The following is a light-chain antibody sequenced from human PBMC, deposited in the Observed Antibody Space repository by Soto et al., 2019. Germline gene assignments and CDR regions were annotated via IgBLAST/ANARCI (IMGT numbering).Light chain of an antibody. Sequence: EIVLTQSPGTLSLSPGERVTLSCRASQSVSSNYLAWYQQKPGQAPRLLIYGASSRATGIPDRFSGSGSGTDFTLNISRLEPEDFAVYYCQQYDSSPYTFGQGTKLQIK. CDR1: QSVSSNY. V-gene: IGKV3-20*01. CDR2: GAS. CDR3: QQYDSSPYT. J-gene: IGKJ2*01.